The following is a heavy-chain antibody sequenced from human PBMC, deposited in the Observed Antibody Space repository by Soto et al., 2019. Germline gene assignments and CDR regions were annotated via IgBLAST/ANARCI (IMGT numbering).Heavy chain of an antibody. D-gene: IGHD3-10*01. CDR1: DGSITNYY. CDR3: ARAPQGNYGYPSYFDY. CDR2: IYYSGST. Sequence: WETLSLTCTVSDGSITNYYWSWIWQPPGKGLEWIGYIYYSGSTNYNPSLKSRVTISIDTSNNQFSLKLSSVTAADTAVYYCARAPQGNYGYPSYFDYWGQGTLVTVSS. V-gene: IGHV4-59*01. J-gene: IGHJ4*02.